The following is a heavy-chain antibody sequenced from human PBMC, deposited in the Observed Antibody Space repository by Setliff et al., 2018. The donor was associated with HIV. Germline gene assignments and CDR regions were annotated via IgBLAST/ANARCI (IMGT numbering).Heavy chain of an antibody. CDR3: ARGLRASYYVAY. CDR2: IKQDGSEK. J-gene: IGHJ4*02. D-gene: IGHD5-12*01. Sequence: PGGSLRLSCAASGFTFSRYWMSWVRQAPGKGLEWVANIKQDGSEKYYVDSVKGRFTISRDNAKNSLYLQMNSLRAEDTAVYYCARGLRASYYVAYWGQGTLVTVSS. CDR1: GFTFSRYW. V-gene: IGHV3-7*01.